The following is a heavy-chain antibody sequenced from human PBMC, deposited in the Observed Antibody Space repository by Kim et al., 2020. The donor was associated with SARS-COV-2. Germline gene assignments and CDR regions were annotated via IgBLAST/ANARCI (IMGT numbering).Heavy chain of an antibody. CDR1: GFIFRNYA. Sequence: GGSLRLSCAASGFIFRNYAMSWVRQAPGKGLEWVSGISDSGAGTYYADSVKGRLTISRDNSKNTLYLQMNSLRGEDTAVYYCAKEIGAHGTPVLDYWGQGTLVTVSS. CDR3: AKEIGAHGTPVLDY. D-gene: IGHD6-13*01. CDR2: ISDSGAGT. J-gene: IGHJ4*02. V-gene: IGHV3-23*01.